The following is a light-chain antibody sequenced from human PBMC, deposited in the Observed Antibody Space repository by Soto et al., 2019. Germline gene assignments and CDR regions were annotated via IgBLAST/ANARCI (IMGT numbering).Light chain of an antibody. V-gene: IGKV3-11*01. CDR3: QHRTNWLT. J-gene: IGKJ3*01. CDR1: QNVSTY. CDR2: GAS. Sequence: EIVLTQSPATLSLSPGERATLSCRASQNVSTYLAWYQQKPGQAPRLLLYGASNRATGIPPRFSGSVPGTDSTPTITSLEPEGFTVYYCQHRTNWLTFGPGTKVDIK.